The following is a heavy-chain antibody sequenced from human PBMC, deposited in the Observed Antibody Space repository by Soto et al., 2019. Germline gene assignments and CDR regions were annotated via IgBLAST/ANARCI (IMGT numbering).Heavy chain of an antibody. CDR3: ARDSGYYDSSGSDAFDI. J-gene: IGHJ3*02. D-gene: IGHD3-22*01. Sequence: QVQLVQSGAEVKKPGASVKVSCKASGYTFTGYYMHWVRQAPGQGLEWMGWINPNSGGTNYAQKFQGWVTMTRDTSISTAYMELSRLRSDDTAVYYCARDSGYYDSSGSDAFDIWGQGTMVTVSS. V-gene: IGHV1-2*04. CDR2: INPNSGGT. CDR1: GYTFTGYY.